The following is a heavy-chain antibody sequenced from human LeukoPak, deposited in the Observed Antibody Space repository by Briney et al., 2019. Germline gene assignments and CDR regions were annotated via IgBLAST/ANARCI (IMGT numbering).Heavy chain of an antibody. D-gene: IGHD6-13*01. Sequence: SETLSLTCTVSGGSISSYYWSWIRQPPGKGLEWIGYIYYSGSTNYNPSLKSRVTISVDTSKNQFSLKLSSVTAADTAVYYCARHLGIAPKEDWFDPWGQGTLVTVSS. J-gene: IGHJ5*02. CDR2: IYYSGST. CDR1: GGSISSYY. CDR3: ARHLGIAPKEDWFDP. V-gene: IGHV4-59*08.